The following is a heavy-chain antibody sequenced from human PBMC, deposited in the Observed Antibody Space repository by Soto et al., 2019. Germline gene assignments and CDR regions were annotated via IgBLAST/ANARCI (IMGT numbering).Heavy chain of an antibody. V-gene: IGHV4-34*01. CDR3: ARGTYYDFGSVYTEFAN. CDR1: GGSFSGYY. CDR2: INHSGST. D-gene: IGHD3-3*01. J-gene: IGHJ4*02. Sequence: SETLSLTCAVYGGSFSGYYWSWIRQPPGKGLEWIGEINHSGSTNYNPSLKSRVTISVDTSKNQFSLKLSSVTAADTAVYYCARGTYYDFGSVYTEFANWGQGTLVTVPS.